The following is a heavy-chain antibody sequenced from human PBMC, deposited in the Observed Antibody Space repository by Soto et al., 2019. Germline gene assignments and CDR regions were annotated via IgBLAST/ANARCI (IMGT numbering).Heavy chain of an antibody. D-gene: IGHD3-3*01. CDR3: ARSRSGAVPDSFGF. V-gene: IGHV3-30-3*01. Sequence: QVQLVESVGRVVQPGRSLRLSCAASGFMFNRYAIHWVRQTPGKGLEWVAVISKDGSVQYYADSVRGRFIISRDKSKDTVYLEMNSLRAEDTAVFYCARSRSGAVPDSFGFWGQGTLVTVSS. CDR2: ISKDGSVQ. J-gene: IGHJ1*01. CDR1: GFMFNRYA.